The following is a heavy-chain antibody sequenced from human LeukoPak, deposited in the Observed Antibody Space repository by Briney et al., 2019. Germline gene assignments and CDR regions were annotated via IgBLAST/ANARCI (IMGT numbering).Heavy chain of an antibody. V-gene: IGHV3-30*03. D-gene: IGHD2-2*01. Sequence: PGGSLRLSCAASGFTFSSYGMHWVRQAPGKGLEWVAVISYDGSNKYYADSVKGRFTISRDNSKNTLYLQMNSLRAEDTAVYYCARESEDIVVVPAAKALDYWGQGTLVTVSS. CDR2: ISYDGSNK. CDR3: ARESEDIVVVPAAKALDY. J-gene: IGHJ4*02. CDR1: GFTFSSYG.